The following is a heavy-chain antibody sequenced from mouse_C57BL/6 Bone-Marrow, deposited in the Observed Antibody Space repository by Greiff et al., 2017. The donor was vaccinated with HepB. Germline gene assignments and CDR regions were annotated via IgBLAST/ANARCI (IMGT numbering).Heavy chain of an antibody. D-gene: IGHD1-1*01. Sequence: QVQLQQPGAELVKPGASVKMSCKASGYTFTSYWITWVKQRPGQGLEWIGDIYPGSGSTNYNEKFKSKATLTVDTSSSTAYMQLSSLTSEDSAVYYCARGYYYRPYFDYWGQGTTLTVSS. CDR2: IYPGSGST. CDR3: ARGYYYRPYFDY. CDR1: GYTFTSYW. V-gene: IGHV1-55*01. J-gene: IGHJ2*01.